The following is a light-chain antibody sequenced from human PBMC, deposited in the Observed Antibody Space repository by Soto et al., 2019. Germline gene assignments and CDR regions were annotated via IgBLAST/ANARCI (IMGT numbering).Light chain of an antibody. J-gene: IGKJ3*01. CDR2: NAC. Sequence: EIVLTQFPGTLSLSPGERVTLSCRASQSVSNSFLAWYQQKPGQAPRLLIYNACSRDGGIPARFRGSGSGTDFTLTISRLEPEDFAVYYCQQYGSSPFTFGPGTKVEIK. CDR3: QQYGSSPFT. CDR1: QSVSNSF. V-gene: IGKV3-20*01.